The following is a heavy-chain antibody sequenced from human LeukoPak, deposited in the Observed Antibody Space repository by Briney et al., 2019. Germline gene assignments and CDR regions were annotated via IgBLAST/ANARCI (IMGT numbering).Heavy chain of an antibody. Sequence: GASVKVSCKASGYTFTGYYMHWVRQAPGQGLEWMGWINPNSGGTNYAQKFQGRVTMTRDTSISTAYMELSRLRPDDTAVYYCARRTTYFGWRPSESPSCFDYWGQGTLVTVSS. CDR3: ARRTTYFGWRPSESPSCFDY. D-gene: IGHD3-9*01. CDR1: GYTFTGYY. CDR2: INPNSGGT. V-gene: IGHV1-2*02. J-gene: IGHJ4*02.